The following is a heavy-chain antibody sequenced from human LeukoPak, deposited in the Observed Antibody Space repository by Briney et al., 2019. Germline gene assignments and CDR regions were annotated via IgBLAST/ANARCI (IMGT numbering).Heavy chain of an antibody. CDR3: ARGAYYGSGSYIY. D-gene: IGHD3-10*01. J-gene: IGHJ4*02. Sequence: SETLSLTCTVSFGSISSYYWSWIRQPPGKGLEWIGYIYYSGSTNYNPSLKSRVTISVDTSKNQLSLKLSSVTAADTAVYYCARGAYYGSGSYIYWGQGTLVTVSS. CDR1: FGSISSYY. V-gene: IGHV4-59*01. CDR2: IYYSGST.